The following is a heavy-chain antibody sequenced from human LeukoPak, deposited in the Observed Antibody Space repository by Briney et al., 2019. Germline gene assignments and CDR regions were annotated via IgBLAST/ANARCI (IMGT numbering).Heavy chain of an antibody. CDR3: TRHDILAGYYYY. Sequence: SETLSLTCAVYGGSFSGYYWSWIRQPPGKGLEWIGEINHSGSTNYNPSLKSRVTISVDTSKNQFSLKLSSVTAADTAVYYCTRHDILAGYYYYWGQGTLVTVSS. J-gene: IGHJ4*02. D-gene: IGHD3-9*01. CDR1: GGSFSGYY. CDR2: INHSGST. V-gene: IGHV4-34*01.